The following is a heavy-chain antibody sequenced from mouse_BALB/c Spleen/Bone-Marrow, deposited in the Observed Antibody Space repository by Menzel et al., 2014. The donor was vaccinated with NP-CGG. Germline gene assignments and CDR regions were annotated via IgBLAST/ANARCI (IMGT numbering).Heavy chain of an antibody. CDR2: IDPANGYT. D-gene: IGHD2-14*01. Sequence: EVQLQQSGAELVKPGASVKLSCTASGFNIKDTYMHWVEQRPEQGLEWIGRIDPANGYTKYDPKFQGKATITADTSSNTAYLQLSSLTSVDTAVYYCARLGYRYGYWFFDVWGAGTTVTVSS. CDR3: ARLGYRYGYWFFDV. J-gene: IGHJ1*01. CDR1: GFNIKDTY. V-gene: IGHV14-3*02.